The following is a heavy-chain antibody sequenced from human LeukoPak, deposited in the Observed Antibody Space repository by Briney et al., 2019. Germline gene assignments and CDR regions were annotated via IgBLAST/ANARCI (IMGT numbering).Heavy chain of an antibody. Sequence: ASVKVSCKASGYTFTSYYMHWVRQAPGQGLEWMGIINPSGGSTSYAQKFQGRVTMTRDTSTSTVYMELSSLRSEDTAVYYCARAPYFLPYGSGSSYYYYYMDVWGKGTTVTVSS. V-gene: IGHV1-46*01. CDR2: INPSGGST. CDR3: ARAPYFLPYGSGSSYYYYYMDV. J-gene: IGHJ6*03. D-gene: IGHD3-10*01. CDR1: GYTFTSYY.